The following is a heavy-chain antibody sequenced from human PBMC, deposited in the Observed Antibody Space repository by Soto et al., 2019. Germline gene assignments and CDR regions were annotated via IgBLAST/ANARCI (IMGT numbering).Heavy chain of an antibody. CDR3: ASKKYYYGSGSYYYS. J-gene: IGHJ3*01. D-gene: IGHD3-10*01. CDR1: GGSISSYY. CDR2: ISYSGNT. Sequence: SETLSLTCTVSGGSISSYYWNWIRQPPGKGLEWIGYISYSGNTNYNPSLKSRVTVSVDTSKNQFSLKLSSVTAADTAVYYCASKKYYYGSGSYYYSWGQGTMVTVSS. V-gene: IGHV4-59*08.